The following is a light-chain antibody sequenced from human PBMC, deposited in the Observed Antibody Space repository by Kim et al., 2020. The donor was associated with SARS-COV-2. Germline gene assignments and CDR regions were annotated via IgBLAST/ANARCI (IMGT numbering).Light chain of an antibody. V-gene: IGLV4-69*01. CDR1: SGHGSYA. J-gene: IGLJ3*02. CDR2: LISDGSH. CDR3: QTWGTGIRV. Sequence: ASVKLTCSLSSGHGSYAIAWHQQQPEKGPRYLMKLISDGSHSKGGGIPDRFSGSSSEAERYLTISSLQSEDEADYYCQTWGTGIRVFGGGTQLTVL.